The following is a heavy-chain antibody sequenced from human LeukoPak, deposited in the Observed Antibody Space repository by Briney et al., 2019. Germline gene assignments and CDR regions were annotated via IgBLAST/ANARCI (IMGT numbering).Heavy chain of an antibody. V-gene: IGHV4-34*01. J-gene: IGHJ6*03. CDR1: GGSFSGYY. CDR3: ARKRAARLGYYYYYMDV. CDR2: INHSGST. Sequence: PSETLSLTCAVYGGSFSGYYWSWIRQPPGKGLEWIGEINHSGSTNYNPSLKSRVTISVDTSKNQFSLKLSSVTAADMAVYYCARKRAARLGYYYYYMDVWGKGTTVTVSS. D-gene: IGHD6-6*01.